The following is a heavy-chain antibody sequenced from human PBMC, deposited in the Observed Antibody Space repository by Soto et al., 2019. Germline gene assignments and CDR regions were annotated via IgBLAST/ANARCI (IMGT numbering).Heavy chain of an antibody. CDR3: ARGWGACTPGECYSHGFDL. Sequence: QEQLVESGGGMVQPGGSLRLSCAVSGFTLDTYGMHWVRQAAGQGLEWVAVSWHDGRHLDYADSVRGRFTVFRDDSKNNLFLETNGLRGADTAVYYCARGWGACTPGECYSHGFDLWGQGTLVTVSS. D-gene: IGHD2-21*01. CDR2: SWHDGRHL. CDR1: GFTLDTYG. J-gene: IGHJ3*01. V-gene: IGHV3-33*01.